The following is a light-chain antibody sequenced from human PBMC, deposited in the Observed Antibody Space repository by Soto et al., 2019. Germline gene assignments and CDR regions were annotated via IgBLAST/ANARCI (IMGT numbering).Light chain of an antibody. V-gene: IGLV2-23*02. CDR3: CSYAHGNTLF. J-gene: IGLJ2*01. CDR2: EVT. Sequence: QSALTQPASVSGSPGQSITISCTGTSSDVGSYDLVSWYQHHPGTAPKLILYEVTKRPSGVSNRFSGSKSGNTASLTISGLQTEDDSHYYCCSYAHGNTLFFGGGTKLTVL. CDR1: SSDVGSYDL.